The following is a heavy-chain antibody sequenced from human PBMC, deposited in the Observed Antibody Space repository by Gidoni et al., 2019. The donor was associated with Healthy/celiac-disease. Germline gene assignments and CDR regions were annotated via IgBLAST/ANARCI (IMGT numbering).Heavy chain of an antibody. CDR1: SGSISSGSYY. J-gene: IGHJ4*02. D-gene: IGHD3-16*01. Sequence: QVQLQESGSGLVKASQTLSLTCTVSSGSISSGSYYWSWIRQPAGKGLVWIGRIYTSGSTNYNPSLKSRVTISVDTSKNQFSLKLSSVTAADTAVYYCARGGSYYDYWGQGTLVTVSS. V-gene: IGHV4-61*02. CDR2: IYTSGST. CDR3: ARGGSYYDY.